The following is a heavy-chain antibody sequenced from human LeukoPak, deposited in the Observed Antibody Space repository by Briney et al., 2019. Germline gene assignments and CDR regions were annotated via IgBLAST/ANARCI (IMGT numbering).Heavy chain of an antibody. CDR1: GYSFTTYW. CDR3: ARRGAGSSWSLDY. Sequence: GESLKISCKGSGYSFTTYWIAWVRQMPGKGLEWMGIIYPADSDTRTSPSFQGRVTISADKSISTAYLQWSSLKSSDTAIYFCARRGAGSSWSLDYWGQGTLVTVSS. CDR2: IYPADSDT. J-gene: IGHJ4*02. D-gene: IGHD6-13*01. V-gene: IGHV5-51*01.